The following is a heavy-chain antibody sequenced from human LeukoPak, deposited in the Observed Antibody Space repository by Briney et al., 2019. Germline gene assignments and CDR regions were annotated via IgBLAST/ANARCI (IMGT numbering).Heavy chain of an antibody. J-gene: IGHJ4*02. Sequence: GGSLRLSCAASGFTFSSYWMHWVRQAPGKGQVWVSRINSDGSSTSYADSVKGRFTISRDNAKNTLYLQMNSLRAEDTAVYYCLHGYDYPYWGQGTLVTVSS. CDR3: LHGYDYPY. CDR1: GFTFSSYW. CDR2: INSDGSST. V-gene: IGHV3-74*01. D-gene: IGHD5-12*01.